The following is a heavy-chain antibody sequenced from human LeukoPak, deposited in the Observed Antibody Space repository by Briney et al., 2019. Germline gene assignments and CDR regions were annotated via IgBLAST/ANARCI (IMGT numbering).Heavy chain of an antibody. CDR2: ISSNGGET. CDR1: GSSLSSYV. J-gene: IGHJ6*02. D-gene: IGHD1-26*01. V-gene: IGHV3-64*02. CDR3: ARGRSPRGYYYGMDV. Sequence: GGSLRLSCAASGSSLSSYVMHWVRQAPGKGLEYVSAISSNGGETYYADSVKGRFTISRDNSKNALYLQMGSLRVEDMAVYYCARGRSPRGYYYGMDVWGQGTTVTVS.